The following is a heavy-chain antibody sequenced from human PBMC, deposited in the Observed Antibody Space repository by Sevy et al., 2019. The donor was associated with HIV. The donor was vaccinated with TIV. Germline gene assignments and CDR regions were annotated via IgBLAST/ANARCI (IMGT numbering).Heavy chain of an antibody. Sequence: SETLSLTCTVSGDSISSGANYWGWIRQHPVKGLEWIGYIHYSGSTYDNPPLKSRITMSVDTSKNQFSLKLRSVTAADTAVYYCARGRSAVATYYTWSTVAGYYFDYWGQGTLVTVSS. CDR1: GDSISSGANY. CDR3: ARGRSAVATYYTWSTVAGYYFDY. D-gene: IGHD6-19*01. CDR2: IHYSGST. V-gene: IGHV4-31*03. J-gene: IGHJ4*02.